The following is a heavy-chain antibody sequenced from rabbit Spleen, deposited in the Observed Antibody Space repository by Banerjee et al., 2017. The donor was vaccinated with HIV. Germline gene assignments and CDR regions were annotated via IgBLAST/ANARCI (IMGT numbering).Heavy chain of an antibody. V-gene: IGHV1S7*01. CDR2: IVPIFGVT. J-gene: IGHJ4*01. CDR3: ARDLTGVIGWNFGW. D-gene: IGHD1-1*01. CDR1: GFDFSTYS. Sequence: QLVESGGGLVQPGGSLKLSCKASGFDFSTYSMSWVRQAPGKGLEWIGYIVPIFGVTYYANWVNGRFTISSHNAQNTLYLQLSSLTAADTATYFCARDLTGVIGWNFGWWGPGTLVTVS.